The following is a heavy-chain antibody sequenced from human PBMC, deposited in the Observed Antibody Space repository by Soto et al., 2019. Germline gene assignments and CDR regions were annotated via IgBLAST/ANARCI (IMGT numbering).Heavy chain of an antibody. J-gene: IGHJ6*03. CDR1: GGTFSSYT. Sequence: QVQLVQSGAEVKKPGSSVKVSCKASGGTFSSYTISWVRQAPGQGLEWMGRIIPILGIANYAQKFQGRVTMTADKSTSTAYMERSSPRSEDTAVYYCARGGYCSGGSCYRDYYYYYMDVWGKGTTVTVSS. CDR3: ARGGYCSGGSCYRDYYYYYMDV. CDR2: IIPILGIA. V-gene: IGHV1-69*02. D-gene: IGHD2-15*01.